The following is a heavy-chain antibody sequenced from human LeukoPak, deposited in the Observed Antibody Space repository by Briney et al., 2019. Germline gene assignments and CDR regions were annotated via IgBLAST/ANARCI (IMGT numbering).Heavy chain of an antibody. CDR3: ARDGVATVPTVVYY. D-gene: IGHD4-17*01. V-gene: IGHV3-30*04. CDR1: EFTFSSYA. J-gene: IGHJ4*02. Sequence: GGSLRLSCAASEFTFSSYAMHGVRQGPGKGLEGVAVISYDGSNKYYADSVKGRFTISRDNSKNTPYLQMNSLRAEDTAVYYCARDGVATVPTVVYYWGQGPLVTVSS. CDR2: ISYDGSNK.